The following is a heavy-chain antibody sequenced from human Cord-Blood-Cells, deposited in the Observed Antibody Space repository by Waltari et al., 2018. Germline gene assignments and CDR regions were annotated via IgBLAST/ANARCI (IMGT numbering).Heavy chain of an antibody. D-gene: IGHD6-13*01. CDR1: GGSISSSSYY. CDR3: AAGMAAAGTRWFDP. J-gene: IGHJ5*02. Sequence: QLQLQESGPGLVKPSETLSLTCTVSGGSISSSSYYWGWIRQPPGKGLEWIGSIYYSGSTYYNPSLKSRVTISVDTSKNQFSLKLSSVTAADTAVYYGAAGMAAAGTRWFDPWGQGTLVTVSS. V-gene: IGHV4-39*01. CDR2: IYYSGST.